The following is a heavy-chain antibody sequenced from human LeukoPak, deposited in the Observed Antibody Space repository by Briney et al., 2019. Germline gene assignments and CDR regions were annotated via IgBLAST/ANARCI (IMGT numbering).Heavy chain of an antibody. CDR2: IHSDGSST. V-gene: IGHV3-74*01. Sequence: PGGSLRLSCAASGFTFSSYWMYWVRHAPGKGLAWVSRIHSDGSSTSHADSVKGRFTISRDNAKSTLYLQMNSLRAEDTAVYYCARALRLAVNFDYWGQGTLVTVSS. CDR1: GFTFSSYW. CDR3: ARALRLAVNFDY. D-gene: IGHD6-19*01. J-gene: IGHJ4*02.